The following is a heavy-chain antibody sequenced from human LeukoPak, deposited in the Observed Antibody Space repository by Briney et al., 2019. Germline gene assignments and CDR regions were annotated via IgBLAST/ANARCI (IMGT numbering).Heavy chain of an antibody. CDR2: ISGSGGST. V-gene: IGHV3-23*01. CDR3: ARRFGSGSYFDY. D-gene: IGHD3-10*01. Sequence: GGSLRLSCAASGFTFSSYAMSWVRQAPGKGLEWVSAISGSGGSTYYADSVKGRFTISRDNSKNTLFLQMNSLRAEDTAIYYCARRFGSGSYFDYWGQGTLVTVSS. J-gene: IGHJ4*02. CDR1: GFTFSSYA.